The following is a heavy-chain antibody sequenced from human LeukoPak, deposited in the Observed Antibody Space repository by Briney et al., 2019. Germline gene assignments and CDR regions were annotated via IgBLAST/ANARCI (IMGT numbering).Heavy chain of an antibody. J-gene: IGHJ4*02. Sequence: PGGSLRLSCAASGFTFSRYSMNWVRQAPGKGLEWVSSVSSSSSYIYYADSVKGRFTISRDNAKNSLYLQMNSLRAEDTAVYYCAIDLGYSYGSEAGAFDYWGQGTLVTVSS. CDR1: GFTFSRYS. CDR3: AIDLGYSYGSEAGAFDY. D-gene: IGHD5-18*01. CDR2: VSSSSSYI. V-gene: IGHV3-21*01.